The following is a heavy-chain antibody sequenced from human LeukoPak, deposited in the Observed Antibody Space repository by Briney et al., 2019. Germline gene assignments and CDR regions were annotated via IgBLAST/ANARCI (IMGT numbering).Heavy chain of an antibody. D-gene: IGHD2-21*02. V-gene: IGHV3-21*01. Sequence: GGSLRLSCAASGFTFSTYSMNWVRQAPGKGLEWVSSISGGGSSTYYAASVKGRFTISRDNAQNSTFLQMNGLRAEDTAVYYCARGGTYCGSDCYGTNYWGQGTLVTVSS. CDR2: ISGGGSST. CDR3: ARGGTYCGSDCYGTNY. J-gene: IGHJ4*02. CDR1: GFTFSTYS.